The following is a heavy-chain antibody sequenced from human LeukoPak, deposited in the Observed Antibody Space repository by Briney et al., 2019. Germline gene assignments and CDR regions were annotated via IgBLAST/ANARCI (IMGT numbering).Heavy chain of an antibody. V-gene: IGHV3-74*01. CDR2: INSDGSST. CDR3: ARGRRTDIEY. Sequence: GGSLRLSCAASGFTFSSYWLHWVRQAPGKGLVWVSRINSDGSSTSYVDSVEGRFTISRDNAKNTLYLQMNSLRAEDTAVYFCARGRRTDIEYWGQGTLVTVSS. D-gene: IGHD2-15*01. CDR1: GFTFSSYW. J-gene: IGHJ4*02.